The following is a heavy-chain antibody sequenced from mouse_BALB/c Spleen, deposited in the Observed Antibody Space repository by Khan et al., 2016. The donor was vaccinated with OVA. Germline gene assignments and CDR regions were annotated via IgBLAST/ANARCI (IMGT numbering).Heavy chain of an antibody. J-gene: IGHJ2*01. CDR1: GYSITSGYG. V-gene: IGHV3-2*02. D-gene: IGHD1-2*01. CDR3: ARTARIKY. CDR2: ISYSGST. Sequence: EVQLQESGPGLVKPSQSLSLTCTVTGYSITSGYGWNWIRQFPGNKLEWLGYISYSGSTNYNPSLTSRISITRDTSKNQFFLQLNSVTTEDTATYYCARTARIKYWGQGTTLTVSS.